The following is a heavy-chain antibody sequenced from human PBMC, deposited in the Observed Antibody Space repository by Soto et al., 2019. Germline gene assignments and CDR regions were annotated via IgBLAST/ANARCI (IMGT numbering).Heavy chain of an antibody. Sequence: SVKVSCKASGYTFTSYAMHWVRQAPGQSLEWIGWIIVGNGNTNYAQKFQGRVTITRDTSTSTAYMELSSLRSEDTAVYYCAADSSGYYPWFDPWGQGTLVTVSS. J-gene: IGHJ5*02. CDR3: AADSSGYYPWFDP. V-gene: IGHV1-58*02. CDR2: IIVGNGNT. D-gene: IGHD3-22*01. CDR1: GYTFTSYA.